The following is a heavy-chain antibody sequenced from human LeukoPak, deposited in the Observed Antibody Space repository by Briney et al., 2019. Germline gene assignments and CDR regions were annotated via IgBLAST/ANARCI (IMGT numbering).Heavy chain of an antibody. CDR1: GFTVSSNS. D-gene: IGHD3-10*01. Sequence: GGSLRLSCTVSGFTVSSNSMSWVRQAPGKGLEWVSFIYSDNTHYSDSVKGRFTISRDNAKNSLYVQMNSLRVEDTAVYYCARGPPNYYGSGSYYPNFDYWGQGTLVTVSS. CDR3: ARGPPNYYGSGSYYPNFDY. V-gene: IGHV3-53*01. CDR2: IYSDNT. J-gene: IGHJ4*02.